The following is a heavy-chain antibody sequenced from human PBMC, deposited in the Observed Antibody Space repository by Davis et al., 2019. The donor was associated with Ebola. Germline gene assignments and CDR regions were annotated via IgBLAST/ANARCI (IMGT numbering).Heavy chain of an antibody. CDR3: ARDPAERAAVFTNWFDP. CDR2: IKQDGSEK. D-gene: IGHD6-13*01. V-gene: IGHV3-7*01. CDR1: GFNFRSYG. Sequence: PGGSLRLSCAASGFNFRSYGMHWVRQAPGKGLEWVANIKQDGSEKYYVDSVKGRFTISIDNAKNSLYLQMNSLRAEDTAVYYCARDPAERAAVFTNWFDPWGQGTLVTVSS. J-gene: IGHJ5*02.